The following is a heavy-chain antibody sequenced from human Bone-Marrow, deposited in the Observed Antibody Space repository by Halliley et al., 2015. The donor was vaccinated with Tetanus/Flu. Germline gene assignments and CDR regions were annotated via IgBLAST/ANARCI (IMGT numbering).Heavy chain of an antibody. Sequence: ISKYYADSVKGRFPISRDNSNNTLYLQMKSLGSEDTAVFYCARTRGGSYCSGGVCYDDEFFQYWGQGTRVTVSS. CDR3: ARTRGGSYCSGGVCYDDEFFQY. CDR2: ISK. D-gene: IGHD2-15*01. J-gene: IGHJ1*01. V-gene: IGHV3-30-3*01.